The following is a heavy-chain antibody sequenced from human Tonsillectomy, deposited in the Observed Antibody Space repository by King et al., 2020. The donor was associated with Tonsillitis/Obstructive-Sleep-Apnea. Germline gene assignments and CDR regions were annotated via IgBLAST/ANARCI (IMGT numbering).Heavy chain of an antibody. Sequence: VQLVESGGGLVQPGGSLRLSCAASRFSFSSYWMSWVRQAPGKGLEWVANIKQDGSEKFYVDSVKGRFTISRDNANNSLYLQMNSLRAEDTAVYYCARDGPNYYGLGIHYYGMDVWGQGTTVTVSS. D-gene: IGHD3-10*01. CDR3: ARDGPNYYGLGIHYYGMDV. V-gene: IGHV3-7*03. J-gene: IGHJ6*02. CDR1: RFSFSSYW. CDR2: IKQDGSEK.